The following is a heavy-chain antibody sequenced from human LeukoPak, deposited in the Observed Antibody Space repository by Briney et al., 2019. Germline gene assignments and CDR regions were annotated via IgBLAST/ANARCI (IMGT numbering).Heavy chain of an antibody. J-gene: IGHJ5*02. V-gene: IGHV4-59*01. CDR3: ARGYCSSTSCSHYNWFDT. Sequence: PSETLSLTCTVSGGSISSYYWSSIPQPPGKGLWGIGYIYYSGSTNYNPSLKSRVTISVDPSKNHFSPKLSSVTAADTAVYSCARGYCSSTSCSHYNWFDTWGQGTLVTVSS. CDR1: GGSISSYY. D-gene: IGHD2-2*01. CDR2: IYYSGST.